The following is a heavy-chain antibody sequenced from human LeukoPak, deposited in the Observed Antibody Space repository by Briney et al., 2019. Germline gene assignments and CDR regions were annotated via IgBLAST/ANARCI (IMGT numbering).Heavy chain of an antibody. J-gene: IGHJ4*02. CDR1: GFTFSSYG. V-gene: IGHV3-30*18. CDR3: AKDPYSYGAGTWGT. D-gene: IGHD3-10*01. Sequence: PGRSLRLSCAASGFTFSSYGMRWVRQAPGKGLEWVADISYDGSNKYYADSVKGRFTISRDNSKNSLYLQMNSLRAEDTAVYYCAKDPYSYGAGTWGTWGQGSLVTVSS. CDR2: ISYDGSNK.